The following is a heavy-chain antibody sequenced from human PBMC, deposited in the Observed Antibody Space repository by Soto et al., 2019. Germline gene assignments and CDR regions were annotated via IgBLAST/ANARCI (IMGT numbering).Heavy chain of an antibody. CDR1: GYTFTSYG. CDR2: ISAYNGNT. J-gene: IGHJ4*02. CDR3: ARDKNTSSSGWPDVY. Sequence: QVQLVQSGAEVKKPGASVKVSCKASGYTFTSYGISWVREAPGQGLDWMGWISAYNGNTNYAQKLQGRVTMTTDTSTSTAYMELRSLRSDDTAVYYCARDKNTSSSGWPDVYWGQGTLVTVSS. D-gene: IGHD6-19*01. V-gene: IGHV1-18*01.